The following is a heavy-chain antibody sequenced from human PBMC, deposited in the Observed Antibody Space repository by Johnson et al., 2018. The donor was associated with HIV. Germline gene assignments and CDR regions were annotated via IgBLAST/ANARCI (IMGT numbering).Heavy chain of an antibody. V-gene: IGHV3-48*04. D-gene: IGHD5-18*01. CDR2: ISSSGSTI. J-gene: IGHJ3*02. Sequence: VQLVESGGGLVQPGGSLRLSCAASGFIFSSYWMHWVRQAPGKGLEWVSYISSSGSTIYYADSVKCRFTISRDNAKNSLYLQMKSLRAEDTAVYYCASTGIQLWFGTDAFDIWGQGTMVTVSS. CDR3: ASTGIQLWFGTDAFDI. CDR1: GFIFSSYW.